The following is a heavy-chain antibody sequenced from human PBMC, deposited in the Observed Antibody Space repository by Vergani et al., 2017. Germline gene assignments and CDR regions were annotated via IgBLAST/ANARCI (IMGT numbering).Heavy chain of an antibody. CDR2: ISNSGNTI. D-gene: IGHD6-6*01. J-gene: IGHJ4*02. Sequence: QVQLVESGGGLVKPGGSLRLSCAASGFSFSDHYMTWIRQAPGKGLEWVSYISNSGNTIEYADSVKGRFTISRDNAKNSLYLQMNSLRAEDTALYYCAKDMEYSSSSPLLDYWGQGTLVTVSS. CDR1: GFSFSDHY. V-gene: IGHV3-11*01. CDR3: AKDMEYSSSSPLLDY.